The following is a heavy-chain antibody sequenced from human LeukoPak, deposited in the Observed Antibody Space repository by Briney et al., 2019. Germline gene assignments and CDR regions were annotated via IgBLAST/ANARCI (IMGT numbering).Heavy chain of an antibody. J-gene: IGHJ4*02. CDR3: ARVSREYGDLDS. CDR2: ITYSSRYI. Sequence: PGGSLRLSCAASGFTFYDHAMNWVRQAPGKGLEWVSSITYSSRYIYYADSVKGRFISSRDNAKNSLYLQLNSLTVEDTAVYYCARVSREYGDLDSWGQGTLVTVSS. CDR1: GFTFYDHA. V-gene: IGHV3-21*01. D-gene: IGHD4-17*01.